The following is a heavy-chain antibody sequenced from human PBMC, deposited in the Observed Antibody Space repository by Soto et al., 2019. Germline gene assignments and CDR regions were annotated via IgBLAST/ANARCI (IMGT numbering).Heavy chain of an antibody. J-gene: IGHJ6*02. CDR3: ARTGFLTDPFDYYYYGMDV. CDR2: ISAYNGNT. D-gene: IGHD2-21*02. CDR1: GYTFTSYG. V-gene: IGHV1-18*04. Sequence: GASVKVSCKASGYTFTSYGISWVRQAPGQGLEWMGWISAYNGNTNYAQKLQGRVTMTTDTSTSTAYMELRSLRSDDTAVYYCARTGFLTDPFDYYYYGMDVWGQGTTVTVSS.